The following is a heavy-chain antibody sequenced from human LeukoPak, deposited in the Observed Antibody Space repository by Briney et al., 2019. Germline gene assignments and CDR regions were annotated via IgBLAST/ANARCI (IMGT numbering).Heavy chain of an antibody. CDR3: ARAPHDSSGFYVY. CDR2: INPNSGGT. V-gene: IGHV1-2*02. D-gene: IGHD3-22*01. CDR1: GYTFTGYY. Sequence: ASVKVSCKASGYTFTGYYMHWVRQAPGQGLEWVGWINPNSGGTNYAQKFQGRVTMTRDTSISTAYMELSRLRSDDTAVYYCARAPHDSSGFYVYWGQGTLVTVSS. J-gene: IGHJ4*02.